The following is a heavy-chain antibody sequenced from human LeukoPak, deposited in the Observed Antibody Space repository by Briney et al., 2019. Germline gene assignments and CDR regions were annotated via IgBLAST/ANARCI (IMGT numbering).Heavy chain of an antibody. D-gene: IGHD3-10*01. Sequence: GGSLRLSCAASGFTFSSYWMSWVRQAPGKGLEWVANIKQDGSEKYYVDSVKGRFTISRGNAKNSLYLQMNSLRAEDTAVYYCASGITMVRAAGYWGQGTLVTVSS. CDR2: IKQDGSEK. V-gene: IGHV3-7*01. J-gene: IGHJ4*02. CDR3: ASGITMVRAAGY. CDR1: GFTFSSYW.